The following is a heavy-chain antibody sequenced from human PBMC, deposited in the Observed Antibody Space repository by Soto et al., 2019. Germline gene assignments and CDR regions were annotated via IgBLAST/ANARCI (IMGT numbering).Heavy chain of an antibody. CDR2: ISGSGGST. Sequence: EVQLLESGGGLVQPGGSLRLSCAASGFTFSSYAMSWVRQAPGKGLEWVSAISGSGGSTYYAYSVKGRFTISRNNSNNTPYLQMNSLRAEDTAVYYCARGSEYSGSYEDYWGQGTLVTVSS. J-gene: IGHJ4*02. V-gene: IGHV3-23*01. D-gene: IGHD1-26*01. CDR1: GFTFSSYA. CDR3: ARGSEYSGSYEDY.